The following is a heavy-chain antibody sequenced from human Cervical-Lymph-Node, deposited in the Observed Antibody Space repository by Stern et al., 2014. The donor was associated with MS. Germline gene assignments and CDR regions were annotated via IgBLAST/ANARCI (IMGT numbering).Heavy chain of an antibody. V-gene: IGHV1-8*01. CDR3: RVGGTYYYHGMDV. J-gene: IGHJ6*02. D-gene: IGHD1-26*01. CDR1: GYTFTLYD. Sequence: VQLVQSGAEVKKPGASVKVSCKASGYTFTLYDINWVRQATGQGLEWMGWMTPNSGNTGYAQKFQGRVTMTRNTSITTVYMELSSLRSEDTAVYFCRVGGTYYYHGMDVWGQGTTVTVSS. CDR2: MTPNSGNT.